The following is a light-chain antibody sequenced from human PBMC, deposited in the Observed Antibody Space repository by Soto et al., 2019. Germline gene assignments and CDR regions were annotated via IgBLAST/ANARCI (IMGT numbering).Light chain of an antibody. CDR1: PSISRN. CDR2: GAS. V-gene: IGKV3-15*01. Sequence: ETVMTQSPATLSVSRGERATLSCRASPSISRNLAWYQQKPCQAPRLLIYGASTRATGIPARFSGRGSGTEFSLTISRLEPEDFAVYYCQQYGSSGTFGQGTKVDIK. J-gene: IGKJ1*01. CDR3: QQYGSSGT.